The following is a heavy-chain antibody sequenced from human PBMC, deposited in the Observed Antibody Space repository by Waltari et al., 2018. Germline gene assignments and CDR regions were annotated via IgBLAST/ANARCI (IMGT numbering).Heavy chain of an antibody. CDR3: ARRGPTTTWYFDL. V-gene: IGHV3-7*01. Sequence: EVQLVASGGGLVQPGGSLRLYCSASGLTFSRYWMSWVRQAPGKGLEWVANIKQDGSEKYYVDSVKGRFTISRDNAKNSLYLQMNSLRAEDTAVYYCARRGPTTTWYFDLWGRGTLVTVSS. CDR1: GLTFSRYW. CDR2: IKQDGSEK. D-gene: IGHD1-1*01. J-gene: IGHJ2*01.